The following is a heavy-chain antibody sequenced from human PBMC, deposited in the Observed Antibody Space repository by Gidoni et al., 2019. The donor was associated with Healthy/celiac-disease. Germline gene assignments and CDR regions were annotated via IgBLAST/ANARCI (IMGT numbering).Heavy chain of an antibody. J-gene: IGHJ4*02. D-gene: IGHD3-3*01. CDR3: ARHLGPRLGTAGFWSGYYTAYFDY. CDR2: IYYSGST. Sequence: DGLEWIGSIYYSGSTYYNPSLKSRVTISVDTSKNQFSLKLSSVTAADTAVYYCARHLGPRLGTAGFWSGYYTAYFDYWGQGTLVTVSS. V-gene: IGHV4-39*01.